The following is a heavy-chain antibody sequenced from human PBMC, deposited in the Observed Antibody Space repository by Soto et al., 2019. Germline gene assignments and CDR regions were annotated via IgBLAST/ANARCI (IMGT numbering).Heavy chain of an antibody. CDR2: IWYDGSNK. J-gene: IGHJ6*02. V-gene: IGHV3-33*01. D-gene: IGHD6-19*01. Sequence: GGSLRLSCAASGFTFSSYGMPWVRQAPGKGLEWVAVIWYDGSNKYYADSVKGRFTISRDNSKNTLYLQMNSLRAEDTAVYYCARPGWSEDVYYYGMDVWGQGTTVTVSS. CDR3: ARPGWSEDVYYYGMDV. CDR1: GFTFSSYG.